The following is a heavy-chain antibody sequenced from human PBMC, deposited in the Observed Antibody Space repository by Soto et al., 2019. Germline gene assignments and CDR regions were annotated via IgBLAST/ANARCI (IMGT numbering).Heavy chain of an antibody. CDR1: GYTFTSYG. Sequence: QVQLVQSGAEVKKPGASVKVSCKASGYTFTSYGISWVRQAPGQGLEWMGWISAHNGNKKYAQKRQGRVTMTTDTSTSTAYMELRSQRTDDTAVEYCAREPNYFDYWGQGTLITVSS. V-gene: IGHV1-18*01. CDR2: ISAHNGNK. J-gene: IGHJ4*02. CDR3: AREPNYFDY.